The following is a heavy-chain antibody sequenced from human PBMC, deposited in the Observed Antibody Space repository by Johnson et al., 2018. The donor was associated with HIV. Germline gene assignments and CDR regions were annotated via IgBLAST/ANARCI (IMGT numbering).Heavy chain of an antibody. D-gene: IGHD6-19*01. CDR3: AKDLGITVAGRGGLDAFDI. CDR2: MSYDGRNK. V-gene: IGHV3-30-3*01. J-gene: IGHJ3*02. CDR1: GFSFSSYA. Sequence: QVQLVESGGGVVQPGRSLRLSCSASGFSFSSYAMHWVRQAPGKGLEWVAIMSYDGRNKYYADSVQGRFTISRDNSRNTLYLQMKSLRAEDTAVYYCAKDLGITVAGRGGLDAFDIWGQGTMVTVSS.